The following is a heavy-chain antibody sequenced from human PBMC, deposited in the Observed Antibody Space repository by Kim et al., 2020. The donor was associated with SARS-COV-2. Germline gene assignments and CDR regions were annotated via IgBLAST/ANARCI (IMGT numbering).Heavy chain of an antibody. CDR3: ARGLSSSPSEYFQH. CDR1: GFTFSSYG. CDR2: ISYDGSNK. D-gene: IGHD6-13*01. Sequence: GGSLRLSCAASGFTFSSYGMHWVRQAPGKGLEWVAVISYDGSNKYYADSVKGRFTISRDNSKNTLYLQMNSLRAEDTAVYYCARGLSSSPSEYFQHWGQGTLVTVSS. J-gene: IGHJ1*01. V-gene: IGHV3-33*05.